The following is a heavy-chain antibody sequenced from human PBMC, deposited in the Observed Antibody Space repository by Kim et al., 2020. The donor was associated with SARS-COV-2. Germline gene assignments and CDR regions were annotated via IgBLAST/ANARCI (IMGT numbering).Heavy chain of an antibody. J-gene: IGHJ6*03. V-gene: IGHV4-39*01. D-gene: IGHD3-10*01. CDR2: TYYSGLT. Sequence: SETLSLTCTVSGDAITSTPYYWGWVRQPPGKGLEWIATTYYSGLTYFNPSLKSRVTISLDTSKSQLALKLSSVTAAVTALYYCARHAGNYYFYMDVWGKGTTVTVSS. CDR3: ARHAGNYYFYMDV. CDR1: GDAITSTPYY.